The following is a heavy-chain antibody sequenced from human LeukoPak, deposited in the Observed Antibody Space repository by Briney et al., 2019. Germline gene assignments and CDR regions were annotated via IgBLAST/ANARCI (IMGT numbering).Heavy chain of an antibody. J-gene: IGHJ4*02. V-gene: IGHV3-21*01. CDR3: ARDVSVSPLPFDY. CDR1: GFTFSSYS. CDR2: ISSSSSYI. D-gene: IGHD5/OR15-5a*01. Sequence: GGSLRLSCAASGFTFSSYSMNWVRQAPGKGLEWVSSISSSSSYIYYADSVKGRFTISRDNAKNSLYLQMNSLRAEDTAVYYCARDVSVSPLPFDYWGQGTLVTVSS.